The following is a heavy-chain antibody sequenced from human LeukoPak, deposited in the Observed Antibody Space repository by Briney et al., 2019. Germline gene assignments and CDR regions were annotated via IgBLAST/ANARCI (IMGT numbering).Heavy chain of an antibody. CDR1: GFTFSSYA. V-gene: IGHV3-23*01. D-gene: IGHD5-18*01. CDR3: ARDVNSYAHCGH. Sequence: GGSLRLSCAASGFTFSSYAMSWVRQAPGKGLERVSIIYKDGRTYYADSVKGRFTISRDNSRNMLYLQMNSLRAEDTAVYYCARDVNSYAHCGHWGQGTLVTVSS. J-gene: IGHJ4*02. CDR2: IIYKDGRT.